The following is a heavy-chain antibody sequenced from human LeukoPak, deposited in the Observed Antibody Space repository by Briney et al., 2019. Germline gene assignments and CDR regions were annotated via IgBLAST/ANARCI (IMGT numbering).Heavy chain of an antibody. CDR1: GFTFNNYA. J-gene: IGHJ4*02. CDR3: TTDGPYSNPSLNFDY. D-gene: IGHD4-11*01. CDR2: ISGTGSST. V-gene: IGHV3-23*01. Sequence: PGGSLRLSCAASGFTFNNYAMNWVRQGPGEGLEWVSAISGTGSSTYYADSVKGRFTISRDNSKNTLYLQMNSLKTEDTAVYYCTTDGPYSNPSLNFDYWGQGTLVTVSS.